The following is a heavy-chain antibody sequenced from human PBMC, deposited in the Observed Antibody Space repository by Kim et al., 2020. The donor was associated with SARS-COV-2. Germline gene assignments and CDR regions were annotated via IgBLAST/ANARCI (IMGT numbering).Heavy chain of an antibody. CDR3: AKETGHLSPFDY. J-gene: IGHJ4*02. CDR1: GFTFDDHA. D-gene: IGHD3-10*01. V-gene: IGHV3-9*01. CDR2: ISWNSGSI. Sequence: GGSLRLSCAASGFTFDDHAMHWVRQAPGKGLEWVSVISWNSGSIGYADSVKGRFTISSDNAKNSLYLQMNSLRAEDTALYYCAKETGHLSPFDYWGQGTL.